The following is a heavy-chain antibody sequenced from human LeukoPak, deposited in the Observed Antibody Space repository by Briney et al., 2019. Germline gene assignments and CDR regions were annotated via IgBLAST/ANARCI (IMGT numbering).Heavy chain of an antibody. Sequence: GGSLRLSCSASGFTFSSYAMHWVRQAPGKGLEYVSAISSNGGSTYYADSVKGRFTISRDNSKNTLYLQMSSLRAEDTAVYYCARGAIAAGGPYYYGMDVWGQGTTVTVAS. CDR3: ARGAIAAGGPYYYGMDV. CDR2: ISSNGGST. CDR1: GFTFSSYA. V-gene: IGHV3-64D*06. J-gene: IGHJ6*02. D-gene: IGHD6-13*01.